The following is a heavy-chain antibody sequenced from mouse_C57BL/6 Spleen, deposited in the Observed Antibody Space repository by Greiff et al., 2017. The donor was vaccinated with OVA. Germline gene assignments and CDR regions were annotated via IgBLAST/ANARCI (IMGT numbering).Heavy chain of an antibody. CDR1: GYTFTSYW. D-gene: IGHD2-4*01. CDR2: IDPSDSYT. V-gene: IGHV1-69*01. Sequence: QVQLQQSGAELVMPGASVKLSCKASGYTFTSYWMHWVKQRPGQGLEWIGEIDPSDSYTNYNQKFKGKSTLTVDKSSSTAYMQLSSLTSEDSAVYYCARGYDDDGFAYWGQGTLVTVSA. J-gene: IGHJ3*01. CDR3: ARGYDDDGFAY.